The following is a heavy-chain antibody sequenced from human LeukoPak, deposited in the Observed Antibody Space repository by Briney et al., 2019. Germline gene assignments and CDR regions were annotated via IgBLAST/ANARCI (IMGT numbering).Heavy chain of an antibody. V-gene: IGHV1-2*06. Sequence: ASVKVSCKASGYTFTDYYMHWVRQAPGQGLEWMGRINPNIGATNYSQMFQGRVTMTRDTSINTAYIELSSLRSDVTAVYYCAREAGITGTFFDYWGQGILVTVSS. CDR3: AREAGITGTFFDY. D-gene: IGHD1-20*01. CDR1: GYTFTDYY. J-gene: IGHJ4*02. CDR2: INPNIGAT.